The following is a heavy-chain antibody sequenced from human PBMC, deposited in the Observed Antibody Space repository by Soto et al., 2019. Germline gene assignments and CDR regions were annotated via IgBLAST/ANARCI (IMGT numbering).Heavy chain of an antibody. D-gene: IGHD6-19*01. CDR2: IDPSDSYT. CDR1: GYSFTSYW. J-gene: IGHJ6*02. V-gene: IGHV5-10-1*01. CDR3: ARRRIAVAGTHYYYGMDV. Sequence: GESLKISCKCSGYSFTSYWISWVRQMPGKGLEWMGRIDPSDSYTNYSPSFQGHVTISADKSISTAYLQWSSLKASDTAMYYCARRRIAVAGTHYYYGMDVWGQGTTVTVSS.